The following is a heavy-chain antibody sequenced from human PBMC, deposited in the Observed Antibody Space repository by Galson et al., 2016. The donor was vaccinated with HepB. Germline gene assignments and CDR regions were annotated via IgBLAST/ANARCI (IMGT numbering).Heavy chain of an antibody. CDR3: ARVRTPNYYGSGNYYYYYAMDV. V-gene: IGHV3-23*01. D-gene: IGHD3-10*01. Sequence: SLRLSCAASGFTFSSYAMTWVRQAPGKGLEWVSAISGSGGSTYYADSVKGRFTISRDNSKNTLYLQMNSLRAEDTAVYYCARVRTPNYYGSGNYYYYYAMDVWGQGTTVTVSS. J-gene: IGHJ6*02. CDR2: ISGSGGST. CDR1: GFTFSSYA.